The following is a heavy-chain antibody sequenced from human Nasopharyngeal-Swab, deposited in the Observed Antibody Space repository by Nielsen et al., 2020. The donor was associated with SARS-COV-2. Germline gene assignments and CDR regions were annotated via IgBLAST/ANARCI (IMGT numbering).Heavy chain of an antibody. J-gene: IGHJ4*02. V-gene: IGHV3-48*01. Sequence: GESLKISCAASGFSFATSSMNWVRQAPGKGPEWLSYISSSSGTVYYANSVKGRFTIPRDNSKNTLSLQMNSLRAEDTAVYYCAKDLRGPYFFWGQGTLVTVSS. D-gene: IGHD2/OR15-2a*01. CDR1: GFSFATSS. CDR3: AKDLRGPYFF. CDR2: ISSSSGTV.